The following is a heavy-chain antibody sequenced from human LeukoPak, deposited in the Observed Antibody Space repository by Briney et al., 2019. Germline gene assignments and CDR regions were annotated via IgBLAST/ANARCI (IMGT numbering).Heavy chain of an antibody. J-gene: IGHJ4*02. CDR2: ISSSGTTI. Sequence: PGGSLRLSCAASGFSFSDYYMSGIRQAPGKGLEWVSYISSSGTTIYYADSVKGRFTISRDNAKNSLYLQMNSLRAEDTAVYYCARNRGYGGYDSDYWGQGTLVTVSS. D-gene: IGHD5-12*01. V-gene: IGHV3-11*01. CDR3: ARNRGYGGYDSDY. CDR1: GFSFSDYY.